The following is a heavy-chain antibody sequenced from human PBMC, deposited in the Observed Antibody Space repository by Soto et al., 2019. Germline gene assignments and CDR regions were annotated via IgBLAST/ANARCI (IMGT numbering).Heavy chain of an antibody. CDR2: FDPEDGET. J-gene: IGHJ3*02. Sequence: GASVKVSCKVSGYTLTGLSMHWVRQAPGKGLEWMGGFDPEDGETIYAQKFQGRVTMTEDTSTDTAYMELSSLRSEDTAVYYCATGSGGGLTGYYSAAFDIWGQGTMVTVSS. V-gene: IGHV1-24*01. CDR1: GYTLTGLS. D-gene: IGHD3-9*01. CDR3: ATGSGGGLTGYYSAAFDI.